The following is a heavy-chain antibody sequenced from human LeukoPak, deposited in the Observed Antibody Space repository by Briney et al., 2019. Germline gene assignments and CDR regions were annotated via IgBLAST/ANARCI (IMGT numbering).Heavy chain of an antibody. CDR1: GYTLTSYY. CDR3: ARLFNYYDNSGYYQYYFDY. D-gene: IGHD3-22*01. Sequence: GASVKVSCKASGYTLTSYYMHWVRQAPGQGLEWMGWINPNTGDTGFAQKFQGRVTLTRDTSISTAYMELSRLKSDDTAVYYCARLFNYYDNSGYYQYYFDYWGQGTLVTVSS. V-gene: IGHV1-2*02. CDR2: INPNTGDT. J-gene: IGHJ4*02.